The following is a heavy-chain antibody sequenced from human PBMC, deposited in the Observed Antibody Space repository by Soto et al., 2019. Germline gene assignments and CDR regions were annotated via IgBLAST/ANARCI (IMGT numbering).Heavy chain of an antibody. J-gene: IGHJ4*02. CDR1: GFTFSSYA. CDR2: ISGSGGST. D-gene: IGHD5-18*01. V-gene: IGHV3-23*01. Sequence: EVQLLESGGGLVQPGGSLRLSCAASGFTFSSYAMSWVRQAPGKGLEWVSAISGSGGSTYYADSVKGRFTISRDNSKNTLYLQMNSLRAEDAAVYYCAKDEVQLWLMAYFDYWGQGTLVTVSS. CDR3: AKDEVQLWLMAYFDY.